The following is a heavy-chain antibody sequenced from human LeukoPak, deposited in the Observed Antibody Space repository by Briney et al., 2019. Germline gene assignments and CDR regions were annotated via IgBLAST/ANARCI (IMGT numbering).Heavy chain of an antibody. CDR1: GSTLRSYD. V-gene: IGHV3-23*01. CDR2: TSGSGVNS. J-gene: IGHJ4*02. D-gene: IGHD5-12*01. Sequence: GGSLRLSCAASGSTLRSYDMSWVRQAPGKGLEWVAATSGSGVNSYYADSVRGRFTISRDNSQNTLYLQMDSLRAEDTALYYCAKEYSGYDFDYWGQGTLVTVPS. CDR3: AKEYSGYDFDY.